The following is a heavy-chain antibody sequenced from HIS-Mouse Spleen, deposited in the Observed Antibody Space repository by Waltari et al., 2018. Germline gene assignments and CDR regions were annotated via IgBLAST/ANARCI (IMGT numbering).Heavy chain of an antibody. Sequence: QVQLQESGPGLVKPSQTLSLTCTVSGGSISSGGYYWSWSRQHPGKGLEWTGYIYYSGSTDYSPSLKSRVTLSVDTSKNQFSLKLSSVTAADTAVYYCARSPYYDFWSGYSDNWFDPWGQGTLVTVSS. V-gene: IGHV4-31*03. CDR1: GGSISSGGYY. D-gene: IGHD3-3*01. CDR3: ARSPYYDFWSGYSDNWFDP. CDR2: IYYSGST. J-gene: IGHJ5*02.